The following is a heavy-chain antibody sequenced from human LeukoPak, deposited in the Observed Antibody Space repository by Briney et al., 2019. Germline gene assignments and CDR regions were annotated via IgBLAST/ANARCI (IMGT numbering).Heavy chain of an antibody. CDR3: ARGPEMATTYFDY. D-gene: IGHD5-24*01. CDR2: IYSSGST. CDR1: GGAISSYY. V-gene: IGHV4-4*07. J-gene: IGHJ4*02. Sequence: SETLSLTCTVSGGAISSYYWTWIRQPAGKGLEWIGRIYSSGSTNHNPSLKSRVTMSVDTPKNQFSLKLSSVTAADTAVYYCARGPEMATTYFDYWGQGILVTVSS.